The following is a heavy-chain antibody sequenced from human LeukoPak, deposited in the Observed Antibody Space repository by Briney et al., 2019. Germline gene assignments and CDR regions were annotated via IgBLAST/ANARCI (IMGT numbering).Heavy chain of an antibody. D-gene: IGHD3-10*01. CDR3: TTAVTMVRGPRGY. Sequence: GGSLRLSCAASGFTFSNAWMSWVRQAPGKGLEWVGRIKSKTDGGTTDYAAPVKGRFTISRDDSKNTLYLQMTSMKTEDTAVYYCTTAVTMVRGPRGYWGQGTLVTVSS. J-gene: IGHJ4*02. CDR1: GFTFSNAW. CDR2: IKSKTDGGTT. V-gene: IGHV3-15*01.